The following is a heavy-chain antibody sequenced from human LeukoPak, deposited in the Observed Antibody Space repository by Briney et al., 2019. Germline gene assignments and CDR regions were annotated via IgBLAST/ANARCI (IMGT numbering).Heavy chain of an antibody. D-gene: IGHD6-13*01. Sequence: ASVKVSCKASGYTLTDYYLHWVRQAPGQGLKWMGWINPNSGATHYAQSFQARVTMTRDTSIASSYMELTGLESDDTAVYYCARGDPLAAAGLDYWGQGTLVTVSS. V-gene: IGHV1-2*02. CDR1: GYTLTDYY. CDR3: ARGDPLAAAGLDY. CDR2: INPNSGAT. J-gene: IGHJ4*02.